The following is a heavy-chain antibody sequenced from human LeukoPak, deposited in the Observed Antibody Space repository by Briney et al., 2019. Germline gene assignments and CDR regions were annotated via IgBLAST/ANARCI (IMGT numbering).Heavy chain of an antibody. CDR3: AELGITLIGGV. V-gene: IGHV3-9*01. CDR1: GFTFDDYA. J-gene: IGHJ6*04. D-gene: IGHD3-10*02. CDR2: ISWNSGSI. Sequence: GRSLRLSCAASGFTFDDYAMHWVRQGAGKGLEWGSGISWNSGSIGYADSVKGRFTISRDNAKNSLYLQMNSLRAEDTAVYYCAELGITLIGGVWGKGTTVTISS.